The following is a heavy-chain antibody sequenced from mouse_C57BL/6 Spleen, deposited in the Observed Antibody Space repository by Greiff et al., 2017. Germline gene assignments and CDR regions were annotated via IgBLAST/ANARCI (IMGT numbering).Heavy chain of an antibody. CDR1: GFTFSDYG. J-gene: IGHJ4*01. CDR3: ARWLLPRGYAIDY. CDR2: ISSGSSTI. Sequence: VQLKESGGGLVKPGGSLKLSCAASGFTFSDYGMHWVRQAPEKGLEWVAYISSGSSTIYYADTVKGRFTISRDNAKNTLFLQRTSLRSEDTAMYYCARWLLPRGYAIDYWGQGTSATVSS. V-gene: IGHV5-17*01. D-gene: IGHD2-3*01.